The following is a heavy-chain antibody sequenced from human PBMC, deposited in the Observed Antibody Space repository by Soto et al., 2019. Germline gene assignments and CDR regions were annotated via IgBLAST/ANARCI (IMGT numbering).Heavy chain of an antibody. J-gene: IGHJ4*02. V-gene: IGHV2-5*02. CDR1: GFSLSTRGVA. Sequence: QITLKESGPTLVKPTQTLTLTCTFSGFSLSTRGVAVGWFRQPPGKALEWLALIYWDEDKWYSPSLKSRLSITDDTSKNQVVLTMTNMGPVDTAPYYCAPRPRGYAYYFDYWGQGTLVTVSS. CDR2: IYWDEDK. D-gene: IGHD5-12*01. CDR3: APRPRGYAYYFDY.